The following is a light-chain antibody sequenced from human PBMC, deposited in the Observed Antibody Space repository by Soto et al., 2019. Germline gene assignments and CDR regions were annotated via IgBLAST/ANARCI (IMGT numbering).Light chain of an antibody. Sequence: DIVMPQSPLSLPVTPGESASISCRSSQSLLHSNGYNCLDWYLQKPGQSPQLLIYLGSNRAPGVRDRLSGSGSGTDFTLKISRVEAGDVGVYYCMQALQTPWTGGQETKVEI. V-gene: IGKV2-28*01. CDR1: QSLLHSNGYNC. J-gene: IGKJ1*01. CDR3: MQALQTPWT. CDR2: LGS.